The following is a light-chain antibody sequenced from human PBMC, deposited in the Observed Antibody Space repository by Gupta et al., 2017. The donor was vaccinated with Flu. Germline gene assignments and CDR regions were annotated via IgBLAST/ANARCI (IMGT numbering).Light chain of an antibody. Sequence: GTSSDVGGYNYVSWYQQHPGKAPTLIIYEVHNRPSGVPDRFSASKSGNTASLTVSGLQAEDEADYYCSSYAGNNNFKVFGGGTKLTVL. CDR3: SSYAGNNNFKV. J-gene: IGLJ3*02. V-gene: IGLV2-8*01. CDR1: SSDVGGYNY. CDR2: EVH.